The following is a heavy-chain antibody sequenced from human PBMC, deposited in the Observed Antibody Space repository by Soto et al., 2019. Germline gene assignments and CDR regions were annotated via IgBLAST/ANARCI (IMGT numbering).Heavy chain of an antibody. D-gene: IGHD2-15*01. V-gene: IGHV4-39*01. Sequence: AETLSLTCTVSGGSISSSSYYWGWIRQPPGKGLEWIGSIYYSGSTYYNPSLKSRVTISVDTSKNQFSLKLSSVTAADTAVYYCVGGDIVVVVAATKGGDFDYWGQGTLVTVSS. CDR2: IYYSGST. CDR1: GGSISSSSYY. J-gene: IGHJ4*02. CDR3: VGGDIVVVVAATKGGDFDY.